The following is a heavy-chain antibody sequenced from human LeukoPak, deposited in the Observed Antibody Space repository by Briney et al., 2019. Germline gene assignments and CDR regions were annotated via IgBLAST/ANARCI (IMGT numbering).Heavy chain of an antibody. CDR3: ARGATDYFYMDV. V-gene: IGHV1-46*01. J-gene: IGHJ6*03. Sequence: ASVMVSCKTSGYTFSSYSVHWVRQAPGQGLEWMAIIDPSDGGRSYAQKFQGRVTMTSDTSASTVYMELRSLRSEDTAVYYCARGATDYFYMDVWGKGTTVSVSS. CDR1: GYTFSSYS. CDR2: IDPSDGGR.